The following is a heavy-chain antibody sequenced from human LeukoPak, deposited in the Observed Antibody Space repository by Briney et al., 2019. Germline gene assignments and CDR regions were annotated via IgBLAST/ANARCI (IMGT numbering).Heavy chain of an antibody. V-gene: IGHV1-69*13. CDR1: GYTFTGYY. J-gene: IGHJ4*02. D-gene: IGHD6-13*01. CDR2: IIPIFGTA. CDR3: ARDSYSRSWYYFDY. Sequence: SVKVSCKASGYTFTGYYMHWVRQAPGQGLEWMGGIIPIFGTANYAQKFQGRVTITADESTSTAYMELSSLRSEDTAVYYCARDSYSRSWYYFDYWGQGTLVTVSS.